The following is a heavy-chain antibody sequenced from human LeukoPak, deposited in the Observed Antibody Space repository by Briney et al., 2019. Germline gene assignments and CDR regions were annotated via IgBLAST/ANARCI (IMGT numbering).Heavy chain of an antibody. CDR1: GGSISSGSYY. Sequence: SQTLSLTCTVSGGSISSGSYYWSWIRQHPGKGLEWIGYIYYSGSIYYNPSLKSRVTISVDTSKNQFSLKLSSVTAADTAVYYCARGYGSGSDYNDYWGQGTLVTVSS. CDR2: IYYSGSI. CDR3: ARGYGSGSDYNDY. J-gene: IGHJ4*02. D-gene: IGHD3-10*01. V-gene: IGHV4-31*03.